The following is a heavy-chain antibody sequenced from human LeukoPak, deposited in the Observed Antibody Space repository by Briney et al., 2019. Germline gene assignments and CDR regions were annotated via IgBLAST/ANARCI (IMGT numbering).Heavy chain of an antibody. V-gene: IGHV1-46*01. Sequence: ASVKVSCKASGYTFTSYYMHWVRQAPGQGLEWMGIINPSGGSTSYAQKFQGRVTMTTDTSTSTAYMELRSLRSDDTAVYYCARGPKSNSYGYWIFSFWGQGTLVTVSS. CDR3: ARGPKSNSYGYWIFSF. CDR1: GYTFTSYY. D-gene: IGHD5-18*01. J-gene: IGHJ4*02. CDR2: INPSGGST.